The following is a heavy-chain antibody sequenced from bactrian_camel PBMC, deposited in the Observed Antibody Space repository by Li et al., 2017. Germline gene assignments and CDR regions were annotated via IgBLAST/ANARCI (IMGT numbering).Heavy chain of an antibody. CDR2: LSGAYATRGGV. Sequence: HVQLVESGGGSVQAGGSLRLSCVTSAITYGNYMGWFRQAPGMEREPVASLSGAYATRGGVNYSESVKARFTISVDNAKSTLYLQMNNLKPEDSGMYYCAAGAISSCVGGDVQYWGQGTQVTV. V-gene: IGHV3S55*01. CDR3: AAGAISSCVGGDVQY. D-gene: IGHD1*01. CDR1: AITYGNY. J-gene: IGHJ4*01.